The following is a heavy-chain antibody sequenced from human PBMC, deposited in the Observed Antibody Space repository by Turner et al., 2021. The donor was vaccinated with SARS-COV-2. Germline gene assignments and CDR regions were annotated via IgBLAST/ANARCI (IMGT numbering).Heavy chain of an antibody. V-gene: IGHV4-39*01. J-gene: IGHJ5*02. CDR3: ARRSEGYYGSGSHWFDP. CDR1: GGSISSSPYS. Sequence: QLQLQESGPGLVKPSETLSLTCTVSGGSISSSPYSWGWIRQPPGKGLGWIGSIYYSRRTNYNPSLKSRVTISVDTSKNQFSLKLSSVTAADTAVYYCARRSEGYYGSGSHWFDPWGQGTLVTVSS. CDR2: IYYSRRT. D-gene: IGHD3-10*01.